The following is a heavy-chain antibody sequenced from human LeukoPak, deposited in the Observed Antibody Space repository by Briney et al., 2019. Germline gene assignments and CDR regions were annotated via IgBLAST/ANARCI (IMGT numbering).Heavy chain of an antibody. J-gene: IGHJ4*02. D-gene: IGHD6-13*01. V-gene: IGHV3-53*01. CDR1: GFTVSSTY. Sequence: GGSLRLSCAASGFTVSSTYMSWVRQAPGKGLEWVSVIYKDGKIYYIDSVKGRFTISRDTSKNTLYLQMNSLRAEDTAVYYCARDSGWWRFDFWGQGTLVTVSS. CDR3: ARDSGWWRFDF. CDR2: IYKDGKI.